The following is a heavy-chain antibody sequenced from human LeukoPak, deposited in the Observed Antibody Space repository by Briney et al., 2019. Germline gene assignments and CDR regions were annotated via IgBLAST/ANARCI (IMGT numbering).Heavy chain of an antibody. V-gene: IGHV3-48*03. Sequence: PGGSLRLSCAASGLTFSSYEMNWVRPAPGKGLEWASYISSSGSTIYYADSVKGRFTISRDNAKNSLYLQMNSLRAEDTAVYYCGLRLRWGVGFDYWGQGTLVTVSS. CDR2: ISSSGSTI. CDR3: GLRLRWGVGFDY. D-gene: IGHD5-12*01. CDR1: GLTFSSYE. J-gene: IGHJ4*02.